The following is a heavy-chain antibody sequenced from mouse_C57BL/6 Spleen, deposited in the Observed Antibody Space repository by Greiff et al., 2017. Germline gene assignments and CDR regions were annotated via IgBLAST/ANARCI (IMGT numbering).Heavy chain of an antibody. Sequence: VQLQQSGTVLARPGASVKMSCKTSGYTFTSYWMHWVKQRPGQGLEWIGAIYPGNSDISYNQKFKGKAKLTAVTSARTAYMELSSLTNEDSAVYYCARPYSHYAMDYWGQGTSVTVSS. J-gene: IGHJ4*01. CDR2: IYPGNSDI. D-gene: IGHD2-10*01. CDR1: GYTFTSYW. CDR3: ARPYSHYAMDY. V-gene: IGHV1-5*01.